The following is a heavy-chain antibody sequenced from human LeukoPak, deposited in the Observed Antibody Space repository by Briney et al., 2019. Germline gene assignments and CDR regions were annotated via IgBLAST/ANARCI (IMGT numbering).Heavy chain of an antibody. J-gene: IGHJ6*04. CDR2: IIPIFGTA. CDR3: ARMYDILTAILDV. CDR1: GYTFTSYG. V-gene: IGHV1-69*13. D-gene: IGHD3-9*01. Sequence: ASVKVSCKASGYTFTSYGISWVRQAPGQGLEWMGGIIPIFGTANYAQKFQGRVTITADESTSTAYMELSSLRSEDTAVYYCARMYDILTAILDVWGKGTTVTVSS.